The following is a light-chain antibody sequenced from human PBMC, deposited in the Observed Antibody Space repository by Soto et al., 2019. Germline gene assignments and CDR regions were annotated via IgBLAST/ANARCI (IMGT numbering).Light chain of an antibody. Sequence: QSVLTQPASVSGSPGQSITISCTGTSTDVTGRNYVSWYQQHPGKAPKVIIYEVTNRPSGISNRFPGSKSGNTASLTISGLQAEDEADYHCCSYTSGTSVFGTGTKVTVL. CDR1: STDVTGRNY. CDR3: CSYTSGTSV. V-gene: IGLV2-14*01. J-gene: IGLJ1*01. CDR2: EVT.